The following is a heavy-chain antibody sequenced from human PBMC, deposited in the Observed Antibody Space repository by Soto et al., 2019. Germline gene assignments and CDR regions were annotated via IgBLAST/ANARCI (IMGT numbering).Heavy chain of an antibody. Sequence: LQESGPGLVKPSETLSLICSVSGASINGNDYPWAWIRQTPGRGLEWIGNTYSSGGAYYDPSFKSRATISVDASKSQVFLKLTSVTAADTAIYFCARTRGSAVYFYFYGLDVWGHGTTVTVSS. CDR1: GASINGNDYP. V-gene: IGHV4-39*07. J-gene: IGHJ6*02. CDR2: TYSSGGA. CDR3: ARTRGSAVYFYFYGLDV. D-gene: IGHD3-10*01.